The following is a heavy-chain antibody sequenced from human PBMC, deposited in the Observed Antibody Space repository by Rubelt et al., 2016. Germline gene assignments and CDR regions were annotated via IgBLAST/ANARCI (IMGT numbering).Heavy chain of an antibody. CDR1: GGSFSGYY. D-gene: IGHD6-19*01. J-gene: IGHJ3*02. Sequence: QVQLQQWGAGLLKPSETLSLTCAVYGGSFSGYYWSWIRQPPGKGLEWIGEINHSGRTNYNPSLKSRVTIAVDTSKNQCSLKRSSVTAADTAVYYCASGSSEWLMDAFDIWGQGTMVTVSS. V-gene: IGHV4-34*01. CDR2: INHSGRT. CDR3: ASGSSEWLMDAFDI.